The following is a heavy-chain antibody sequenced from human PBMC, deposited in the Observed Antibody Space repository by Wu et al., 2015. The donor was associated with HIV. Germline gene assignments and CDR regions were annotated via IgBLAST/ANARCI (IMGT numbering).Heavy chain of an antibody. CDR3: ARDMTYYYDSSGYYRLDY. CDR1: GGTFINNA. D-gene: IGHD3-22*01. V-gene: IGHV1-69*13. CDR2: ITPLSGRP. Sequence: QVQLVQSGADVKKPGSSVKVSCKASGGTFINNAVNWVRQAPGEGLEWMGRITPLSGRPNYAQRFQGRLTIAADESTTTVYMELSSLKSDDTAVYYCARDMTYYYDSSGYYRLDYWGQGSLIIVSS. J-gene: IGHJ4*02.